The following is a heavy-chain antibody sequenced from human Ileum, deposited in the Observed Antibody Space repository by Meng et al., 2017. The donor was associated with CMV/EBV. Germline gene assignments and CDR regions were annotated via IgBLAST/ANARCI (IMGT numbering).Heavy chain of an antibody. CDR3: ARGPGASTREGFDH. D-gene: IGHD1-26*01. CDR2: FYSSDTY. J-gene: IGHJ4*02. CDR1: GGSINNYY. Sequence: QVQLQESGPGRVKPSETLSLTCTVSGGSINNYYWSWIRQSAGKGLEWIGRFYSSDTYNYHPSLNSRVTMSLDTSKKQFSLILSSVTAADTARYYCARGPGASTREGFDHWGLGTLVTVSS. V-gene: IGHV4-4*07.